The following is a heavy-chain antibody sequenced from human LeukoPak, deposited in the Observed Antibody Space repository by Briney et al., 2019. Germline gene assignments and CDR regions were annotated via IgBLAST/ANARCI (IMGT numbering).Heavy chain of an antibody. V-gene: IGHV1-46*01. CDR3: ARVNVVVPALDY. J-gene: IGHJ4*02. D-gene: IGHD2-2*01. CDR1: GYTFTSYD. CDR2: INPSGGST. Sequence: GASVKVSCKASGYTFTSYDINWVRQATGQGLEWMGIINPSGGSTSYAQKFQGRVTMTRDTSTSTVYMELSSLRSEDTAVYYCARVNVVVPALDYWGQGTLVTVSS.